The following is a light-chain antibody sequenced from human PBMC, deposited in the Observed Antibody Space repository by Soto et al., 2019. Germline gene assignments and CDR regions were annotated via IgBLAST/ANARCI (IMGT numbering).Light chain of an antibody. CDR1: QVITNY. J-gene: IGKJ2*01. CDR2: DIS. V-gene: IGKV1-33*01. CDR3: QQYENLPYT. Sequence: DLQLTQSASSLSASVGDRVTITCQASQVITNYLNWYQQKPGRAPKLQIYDISTLEIGVPSRFGGSGSGTHFTFTITGLQPEDIATYYCQQYENLPYTFGQGTKLEI.